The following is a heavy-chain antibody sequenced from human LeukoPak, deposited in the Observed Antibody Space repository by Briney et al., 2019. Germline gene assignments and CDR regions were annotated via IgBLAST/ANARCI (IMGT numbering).Heavy chain of an antibody. CDR1: GYTFITYV. J-gene: IGHJ4*02. CDR2: ISADTGDT. Sequence: ASVKVSCKASGYTFITYVITWVRQAPGQGLEWMGWISADTGDTNYAQKLQGRVTMTADTSTSTAYMELRSLGSDDTAVYYCARGGVTCSLFDLWGQGTLVTVSS. D-gene: IGHD3-10*01. CDR3: ARGGVTCSLFDL. V-gene: IGHV1-18*01.